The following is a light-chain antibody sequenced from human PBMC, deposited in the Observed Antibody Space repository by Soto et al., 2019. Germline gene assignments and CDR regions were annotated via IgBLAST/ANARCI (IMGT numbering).Light chain of an antibody. CDR1: SSNIGAGYD. V-gene: IGLV1-40*01. CDR2: GDN. Sequence: QSVLTQPPSVSGAPGQRVTISCTGSSSNIGAGYDVNWYQQLPGSAPKLLIYGDNNRPSGVPDRFSGSKSDTSASLAITGLQADDEADYYCQSYDSSLSGVVFGGGTQLTVL. J-gene: IGLJ2*01. CDR3: QSYDSSLSGVV.